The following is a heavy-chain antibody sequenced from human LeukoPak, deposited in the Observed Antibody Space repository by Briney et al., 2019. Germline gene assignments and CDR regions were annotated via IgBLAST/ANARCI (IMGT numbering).Heavy chain of an antibody. J-gene: IGHJ4*02. D-gene: IGHD3-10*01. CDR2: IYHSGST. Sequence: SETLSLTCAVSGGSISSSNWWSWVRQPPGKGLEWIGEIYHSGSTNYNPSLKSRVTISVDKSRNQFSLKLSSVTAADTAVYYSARGPLWFGELSLDYWGQGTLVTVSS. CDR3: ARGPLWFGELSLDY. CDR1: GGSISSSNW. V-gene: IGHV4-4*02.